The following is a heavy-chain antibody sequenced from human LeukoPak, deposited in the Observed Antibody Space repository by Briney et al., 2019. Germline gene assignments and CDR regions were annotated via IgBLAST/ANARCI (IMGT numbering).Heavy chain of an antibody. CDR1: GFTFSSYE. D-gene: IGHD3-22*01. Sequence: GGSLRLSCAASGFTFSSYEMNWVRQAPGKGLEWVSYISSSGSTIYYADSMKGRFTISRDNAKNSLYLQMNSLRAEDTAVYYCARSYGGYYNYYYYGMDVWGQGTTVTVSS. V-gene: IGHV3-48*03. CDR3: ARSYGGYYNYYYYGMDV. CDR2: ISSSGSTI. J-gene: IGHJ6*02.